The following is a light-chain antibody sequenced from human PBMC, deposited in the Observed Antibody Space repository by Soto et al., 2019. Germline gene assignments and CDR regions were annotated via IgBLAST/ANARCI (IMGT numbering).Light chain of an antibody. CDR3: QQYGSSPGT. Sequence: EIVLTQSPATLSLSPGERATLSCRASQSVRRYLAWYQQKPGQAPRLLIYDASDRATGIPDRFSGSGSGTDFTLTISSLEPEDFALYYCQQYGSSPGTFGQGTKVDIK. J-gene: IGKJ1*01. CDR1: QSVRRY. V-gene: IGKV3-20*01. CDR2: DAS.